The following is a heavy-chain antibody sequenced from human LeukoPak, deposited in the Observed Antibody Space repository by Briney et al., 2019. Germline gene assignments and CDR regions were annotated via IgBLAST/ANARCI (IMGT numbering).Heavy chain of an antibody. CDR2: INPNSGGT. CDR1: GYTFTGYY. J-gene: IGHJ5*02. CDR3: ARDIVMVTYWFDP. V-gene: IGHV1-2*02. Sequence: ASVKVSCKASGYTFTGYYMHWVRQAPGHGLEWMGWINPNSGGTNYAQKFQGRATMTRDTSISTAYMELSRLRSDDTAVYYCARDIVMVTYWFDPWGQGTLVTVSS. D-gene: IGHD5-18*01.